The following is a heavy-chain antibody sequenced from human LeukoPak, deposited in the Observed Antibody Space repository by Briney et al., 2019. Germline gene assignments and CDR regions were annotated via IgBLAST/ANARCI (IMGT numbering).Heavy chain of an antibody. CDR1: GGSISSGGYS. CDR2: IYHSGAT. CDR3: GDGRSLDY. V-gene: IGHV4-30-2*01. Sequence: SQTLSLTCAVSGGSISSGGYSWNWIRQPPGKGLEWIGYIYHSGATYYNPSLKSRVTISVDRSKNQFSLKLSSVTAADTAVYYCGDGRSLDYWGRGTLVTVSS. J-gene: IGHJ4*02.